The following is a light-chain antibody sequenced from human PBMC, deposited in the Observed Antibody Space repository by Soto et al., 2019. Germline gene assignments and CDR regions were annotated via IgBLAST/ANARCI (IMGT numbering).Light chain of an antibody. Sequence: EIVMTQSPATLSLSPGQRATLSCRASQSVSSKLAWYQQRPGQAPRLLIYSASTRATGIPARFSGSGSGTEFTLTISSLQSEDFAIYFCQQYYNWPRTLGQGTKVDIK. CDR2: SAS. J-gene: IGKJ1*01. CDR3: QQYYNWPRT. V-gene: IGKV3-15*01. CDR1: QSVSSK.